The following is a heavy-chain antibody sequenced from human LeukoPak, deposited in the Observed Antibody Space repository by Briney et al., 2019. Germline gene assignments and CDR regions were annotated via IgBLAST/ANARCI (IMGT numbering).Heavy chain of an antibody. CDR2: IWYDGSNK. CDR3: ARDPTDQLLLWGLDY. D-gene: IGHD2-2*01. Sequence: GGSLRLSCAASGFTFSSYGMHWVRQAPGKGLEWVAVIWYDGSNKYYADSVKGRFTISRDNSKNTLYLQMSSLRAEDTAVYYCARDPTDQLLLWGLDYWGQGTLVTVSS. CDR1: GFTFSSYG. V-gene: IGHV3-33*01. J-gene: IGHJ4*02.